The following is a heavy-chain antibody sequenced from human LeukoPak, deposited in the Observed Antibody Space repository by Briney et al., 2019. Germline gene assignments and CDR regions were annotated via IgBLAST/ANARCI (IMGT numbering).Heavy chain of an antibody. CDR2: LDESGRP. CDR1: GGSTRSGRHH. D-gene: IGHD2-15*01. V-gene: IGHV4-39*07. Sequence: PSETLSLTCSVSGGSTRSGRHHWAWVRQPPGKGLEFIGSLDESGRPYYNAPLKSRVTISEDSSGKQFSLNLSSMTAADTAVYYCARDLGGYPFFMDVWGRGTTVIVSS. CDR3: ARDLGGYPFFMDV. J-gene: IGHJ6*03.